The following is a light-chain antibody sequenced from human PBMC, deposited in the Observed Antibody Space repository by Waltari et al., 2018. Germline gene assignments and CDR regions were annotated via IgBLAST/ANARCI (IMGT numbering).Light chain of an antibody. V-gene: IGLV2-23*01. Sequence: QSALTQPASVSGSPGQSITIPCTGTSSALGGYNFVSWYQQHPGKAPKVLIYEGTKRPSGISNRFSGSKSGNTASLTISGLQAEDEADYYCCSYAGRITFVVFGGGTKLTVL. J-gene: IGLJ2*01. CDR3: CSYAGRITFVV. CDR1: SSALGGYNF. CDR2: EGT.